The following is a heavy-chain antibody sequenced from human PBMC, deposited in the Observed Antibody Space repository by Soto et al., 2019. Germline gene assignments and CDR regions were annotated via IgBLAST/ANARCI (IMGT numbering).Heavy chain of an antibody. V-gene: IGHV4-59*01. Sequence: KPSETLSLTCTVSGGSISSYYWSWIRQPPGKGLEWIGYIYYSGSTNYNPSLKSRVTISVDTSKNQFSLKLSSVTAADTAVYYCARDLGVAAAAATSPAGYYYGMDVWGQGTTVTV. CDR3: ARDLGVAAAAATSPAGYYYGMDV. D-gene: IGHD6-13*01. CDR1: GGSISSYY. CDR2: IYYSGST. J-gene: IGHJ6*02.